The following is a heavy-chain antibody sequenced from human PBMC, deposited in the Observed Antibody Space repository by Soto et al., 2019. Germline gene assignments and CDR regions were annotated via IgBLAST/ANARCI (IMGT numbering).Heavy chain of an antibody. CDR2: IIPILGIA. D-gene: IGHD3-22*01. Sequence: SVKVSCKTSGGTFSSYTISWVRQAPGQGLEWMGRIIPILGIANYAQKFQGRVTITADKSTSTAYMELSSLRSEDTAVYYCARVFDSSGYYGRGDPLASWGQGTMVTVSS. CDR3: ARVFDSSGYYGRGDPLAS. J-gene: IGHJ3*02. V-gene: IGHV1-69*02. CDR1: GGTFSSYT.